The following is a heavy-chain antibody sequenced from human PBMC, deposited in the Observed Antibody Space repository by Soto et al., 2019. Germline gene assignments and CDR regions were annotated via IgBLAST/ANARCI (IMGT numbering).Heavy chain of an antibody. J-gene: IGHJ6*02. V-gene: IGHV1-18*01. Sequence: QVQLVQSGAEVKKPGASVKVSCKASGYTFTSYGISWVRQAPGQGLEWMGWISAYNGNTNYAQKLQGRVTMTTDTPTSTAYMELRSLISDDTAVYYCAGSSHYYYYGMDVWGQGTTVTVSS. D-gene: IGHD6-6*01. CDR3: AGSSHYYYYGMDV. CDR2: ISAYNGNT. CDR1: GYTFTSYG.